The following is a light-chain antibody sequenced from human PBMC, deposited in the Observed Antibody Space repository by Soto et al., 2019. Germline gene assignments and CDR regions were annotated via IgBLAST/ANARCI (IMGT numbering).Light chain of an antibody. Sequence: DIQMTQSPSSLSASVGDRVTITCRASQSISSNLNWYQQKTGKAPKLLIYDASDLETGVPSRFSGSGSGTGFTFTISSLQPEDFATYYCQQYESLPLTFGQGTRLEIK. CDR3: QQYESLPLT. CDR1: QSISSN. J-gene: IGKJ5*01. CDR2: DAS. V-gene: IGKV1-33*01.